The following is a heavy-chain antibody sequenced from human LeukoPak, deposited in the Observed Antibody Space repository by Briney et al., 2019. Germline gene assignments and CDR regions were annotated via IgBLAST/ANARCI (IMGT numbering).Heavy chain of an antibody. CDR3: ASDRDGYNGGDY. V-gene: IGHV1-18*01. CDR2: ISGFNGNT. J-gene: IGHJ4*02. Sequence: ASVKVSCKASGYRFNSYGISWVRQAPGQGLEWMGWISGFNGNTNDAQKFQGRVTMTTDTSTSTAYMELRSLTSDDTAVFYCASDRDGYNGGDYWGQGTLVTVSS. CDR1: GYRFNSYG. D-gene: IGHD5-24*01.